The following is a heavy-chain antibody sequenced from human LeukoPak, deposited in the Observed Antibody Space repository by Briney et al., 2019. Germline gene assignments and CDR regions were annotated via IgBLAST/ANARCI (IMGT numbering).Heavy chain of an antibody. J-gene: IGHJ4*02. D-gene: IGHD4-17*01. CDR1: GYTLTGYY. CDR3: ARDRPDYGVDY. V-gene: IGHV1-2*02. CDR2: IIPNSGGT. Sequence: ASVKVSCKASGYTLTGYYMHWVRQAPGQGLEWMGWIIPNSGGTNYAQKFQGRVTMTRDTSISTAYMELSRLRSDDTAVYYCARDRPDYGVDYWGQGTLVTVSS.